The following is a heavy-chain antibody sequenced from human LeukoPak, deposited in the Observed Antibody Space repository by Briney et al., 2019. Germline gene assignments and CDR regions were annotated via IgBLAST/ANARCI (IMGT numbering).Heavy chain of an antibody. V-gene: IGHV3-20*04. CDR1: GFTFDDYG. CDR2: INWNGGST. J-gene: IGHJ4*02. D-gene: IGHD6-13*01. CDR3: ARVSSPEVIAAAGPDYFDY. Sequence: PGGSLRLSCAASGFTFDDYGMSWVRQAPGKGLEWVSGINWNGGSTGYADSVKGRFTISRDNAKNSLYLQMNSLRAEDTALYYCARVSSPEVIAAAGPDYFDYWGQGTLVTVSS.